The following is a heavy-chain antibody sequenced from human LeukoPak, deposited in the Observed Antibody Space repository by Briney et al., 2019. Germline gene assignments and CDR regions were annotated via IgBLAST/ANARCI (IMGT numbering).Heavy chain of an antibody. CDR1: GFTFNSYV. J-gene: IGHJ5*02. CDR3: AKGSQLLNWFDP. Sequence: PGGSLRLSCAASGFTFNSYVMSWVRQAPGKGLEWASSISGSGGRISYADSVKGRFTISRDNSKNTLYLQMNSLRAEDTAVYYCAKGSQLLNWFDPWGQGTLVTVSP. CDR2: ISGSGGRI. V-gene: IGHV3-23*01. D-gene: IGHD2-2*01.